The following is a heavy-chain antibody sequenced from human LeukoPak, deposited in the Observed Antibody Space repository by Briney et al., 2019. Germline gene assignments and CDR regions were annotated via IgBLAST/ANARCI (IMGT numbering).Heavy chain of an antibody. D-gene: IGHD2/OR15-2a*01. V-gene: IGHV3-53*01. J-gene: IGHJ4*02. CDR1: GFTVSSNY. CDR2: IYSGGST. Sequence: GGSLRLSCAASGFTVSSNYMSWVRQAPGKGLEWVSVIYSGGSTYYADSVKGRFTISRDDFKNTLYLQKNSLRAEDTAVYYCAGGSEYTRYYWGQGTMVTVSS. CDR3: AGGSEYTRYY.